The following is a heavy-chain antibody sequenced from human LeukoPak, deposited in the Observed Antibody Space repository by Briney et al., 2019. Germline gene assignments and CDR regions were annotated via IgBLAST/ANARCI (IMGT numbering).Heavy chain of an antibody. J-gene: IGHJ2*01. V-gene: IGHV1-24*01. CDR3: ASSSGSLEGFLSYWYFDL. CDR2: FDPEDGET. D-gene: IGHD3-22*01. Sequence: ASVKVSCKVSGYTLTELSMHWVRQAPGKGLEWMRGFDPEDGETIYAQKFQGRVTMTEDTSTDTAYMELSSLRSEDTAVYYCASSSGSLEGFLSYWYFDLWGRGTLVTVSS. CDR1: GYTLTELS.